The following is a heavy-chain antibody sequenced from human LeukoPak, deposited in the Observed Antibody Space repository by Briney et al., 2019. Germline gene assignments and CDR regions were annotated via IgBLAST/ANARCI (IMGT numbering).Heavy chain of an antibody. CDR2: IYSGRTT. Sequence: GGSLRLSCAASGFTVSSNYMSWVRQAPGKGLDWVSSIYSGRTTYYADSVKGRFTISRDNAKNSLYLQMNILRAEDTAVYYCAELGITMIGGVWGKGTTVTISS. CDR3: AELGITMIGGV. J-gene: IGHJ6*04. D-gene: IGHD3-10*02. V-gene: IGHV3-53*01. CDR1: GFTVSSNY.